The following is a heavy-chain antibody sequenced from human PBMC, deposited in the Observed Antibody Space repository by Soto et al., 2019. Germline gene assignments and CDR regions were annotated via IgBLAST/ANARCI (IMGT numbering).Heavy chain of an antibody. D-gene: IGHD5-18*01. CDR2: INHSGST. CDR3: GSITAMVPHFDY. J-gene: IGHJ4*02. Sequence: SETLSLTCAVYGGSFSGYYWSWIRQPPGKGLEWIGEINHSGSTYYNPSLKSRVTISVDTSKNQFSLKLSSVTAADTAVYYCGSITAMVPHFDYWGQGTLVTVSS. V-gene: IGHV4-34*01. CDR1: GGSFSGYY.